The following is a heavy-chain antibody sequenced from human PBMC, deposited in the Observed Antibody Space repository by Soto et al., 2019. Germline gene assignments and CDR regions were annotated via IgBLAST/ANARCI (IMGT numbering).Heavy chain of an antibody. CDR1: GYSFTSYY. V-gene: IGHV1-46*01. J-gene: IGHJ3*02. Sequence: QVQLVQSGAEVKKPGASVKVSCKASGYSFTSYYMHWVRQAPGQGLEWMGIINPSGGSTSYAQKCQGRVTMTRDTSTSTVYMELSSLRSEDTAVYYCARARDILTGYADAYDIWGQGTMVTVSS. CDR2: INPSGGST. CDR3: ARARDILTGYADAYDI. D-gene: IGHD3-9*01.